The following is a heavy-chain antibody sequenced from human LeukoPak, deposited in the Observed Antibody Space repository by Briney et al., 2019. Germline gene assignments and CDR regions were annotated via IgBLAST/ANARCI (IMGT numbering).Heavy chain of an antibody. Sequence: PSETLSLTCAVYGGSFSGYYWSRIRQPPGKGLEWIGEINHSGSTNYNPSLKSRVTISVDTSKNQFSLKLSSVTAADTAVYYCARDLGYCTNGVCHTRFDYRGQGTLVAVSS. CDR2: INHSGST. CDR3: ARDLGYCTNGVCHTRFDY. J-gene: IGHJ4*02. V-gene: IGHV4-34*01. D-gene: IGHD2-8*01. CDR1: GGSFSGYY.